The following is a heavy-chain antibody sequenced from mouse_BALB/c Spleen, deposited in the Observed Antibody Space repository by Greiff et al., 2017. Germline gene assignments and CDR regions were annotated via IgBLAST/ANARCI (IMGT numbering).Heavy chain of an antibody. CDR1: GYTFSSYW. CDR2: ILPGSGST. J-gene: IGHJ3*01. D-gene: IGHD3-2*01. V-gene: IGHV1-9*01. Sequence: LQESGAELMKPGASVKISCKATGYTFSSYWIEWVKQRPGHGLEWIGEILPGSGSTNYNEKFKGKATFTADTSSNTAYMQLSSLTSEDSAVYYCARETARAQGWFAYWGQGTLVTVSA. CDR3: ARETARAQGWFAY.